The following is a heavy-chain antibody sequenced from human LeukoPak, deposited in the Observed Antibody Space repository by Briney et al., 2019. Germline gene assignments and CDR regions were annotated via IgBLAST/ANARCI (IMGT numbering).Heavy chain of an antibody. D-gene: IGHD3-10*02. CDR1: GFTSSSYG. CDR3: AELGITMIGGV. CDR2: ISGSGGST. V-gene: IGHV3-23*01. Sequence: QPGGTLRLSWAASGFTSSSYGMSWVRQAPGKGLEWVSAISGSGGSTYYADSVKGRFTISRDNSKNTLYLQMNSLRAEDTAVYYCAELGITMIGGVWGKGTTVTISS. J-gene: IGHJ6*04.